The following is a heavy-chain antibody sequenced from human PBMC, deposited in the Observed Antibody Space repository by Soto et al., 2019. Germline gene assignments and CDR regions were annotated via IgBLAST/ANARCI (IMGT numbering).Heavy chain of an antibody. CDR1: GDSVSSNSAA. V-gene: IGHV6-1*01. D-gene: IGHD6-13*01. CDR2: TYYRSKWYN. Sequence: QVPLQQSGPGLVKPSQTLSLTCAISGDSVSSNSAAWNWIRQSPSRGLEWLGRTYYRSKWYNDYAVSVKSRITINPDTSKNQFSLQLNSVTPEDTAVYYCARSAVAAAGSRDAFDIWGQGTMVTVSS. CDR3: ARSAVAAAGSRDAFDI. J-gene: IGHJ3*02.